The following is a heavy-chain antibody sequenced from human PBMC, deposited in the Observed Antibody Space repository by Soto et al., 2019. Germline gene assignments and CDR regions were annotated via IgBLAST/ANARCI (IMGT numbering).Heavy chain of an antibody. J-gene: IGHJ6*02. Sequence: RASVKVSCKASGYTFTGYYMHWVRQAPGQGLEWMGWINPNSGGTNYAQKFQGWVTMTRDTSISTAYMELSRLRSDDTAVYYCARVPYDSSGYGLYYGMDVWGQGTTVTVS. CDR2: INPNSGGT. V-gene: IGHV1-2*04. D-gene: IGHD3-22*01. CDR1: GYTFTGYY. CDR3: ARVPYDSSGYGLYYGMDV.